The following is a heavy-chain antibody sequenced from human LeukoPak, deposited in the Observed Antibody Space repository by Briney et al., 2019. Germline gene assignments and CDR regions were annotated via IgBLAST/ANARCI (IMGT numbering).Heavy chain of an antibody. CDR3: ARGAAARLDWFDP. D-gene: IGHD6-6*01. CDR1: GYTFTSYA. Sequence: ASVKVSCKASGYTFTSYAMHWVRQAPGQRLEWMGWINAGNGNTKYSQKFQGRVTITRDTSASTAYMERSSLRSEDTAVYYCARGAAARLDWFDPWGQGTLVTVSS. V-gene: IGHV1-3*01. CDR2: INAGNGNT. J-gene: IGHJ5*02.